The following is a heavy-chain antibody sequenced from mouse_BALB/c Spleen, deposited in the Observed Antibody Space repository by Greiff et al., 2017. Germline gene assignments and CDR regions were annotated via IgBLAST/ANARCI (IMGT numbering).Heavy chain of an antibody. D-gene: IGHD2-1*01. CDR1: GYSITSGYY. Sequence: VQLKESGPGLVKPSQSLSLTCSVTGYSITSGYYWNWIRQFPGNKLEWMGYISYDGSNNYNPSLKNRISITRDTSKNQFFLKLNSVTTEDTATYYCARESIYYGGAMDYWGQGTSVTVSS. V-gene: IGHV3-6*02. J-gene: IGHJ4*01. CDR2: ISYDGSN. CDR3: ARESIYYGGAMDY.